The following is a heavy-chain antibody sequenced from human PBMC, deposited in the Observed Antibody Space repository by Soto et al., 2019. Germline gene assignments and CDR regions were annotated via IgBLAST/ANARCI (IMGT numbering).Heavy chain of an antibody. CDR2: IRKNSNSFTT. CDR1: GFTFSDHY. J-gene: IGHJ4*02. V-gene: IGHV3-72*01. D-gene: IGHD4-17*01. CDR3: TSSRNDYRYFDY. Sequence: GGSLRLSCAASGFTFSDHYMDWVRQAPGKGLEWVGRIRKNSNSFTTEYAASVESRFTVSRDDSTNSLYLQMNSLKADDTAVYYCTSSRNDYRYFDYWGQGALVTVSS.